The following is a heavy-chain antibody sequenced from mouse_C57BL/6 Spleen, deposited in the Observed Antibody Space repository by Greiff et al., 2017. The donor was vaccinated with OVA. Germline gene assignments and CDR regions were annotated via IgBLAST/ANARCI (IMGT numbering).Heavy chain of an antibody. Sequence: EVQGVESGGGLVQPGGSLSLSCAASGFTFTDYYMSWVRQPPGKALEWLGFIRNKANGYTTEYSASVKGRFTISRDNSQSILYLQMNALRAEDSATYYGARYGDWDGDYAMDYWGQGTSVTVSS. V-gene: IGHV7-3*01. CDR2: IRNKANGYTT. CDR1: GFTFTDYY. J-gene: IGHJ4*01. CDR3: ARYGDWDGDYAMDY. D-gene: IGHD4-1*01.